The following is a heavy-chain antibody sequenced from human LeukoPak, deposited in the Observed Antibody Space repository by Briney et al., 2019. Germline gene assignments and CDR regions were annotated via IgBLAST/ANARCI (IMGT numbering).Heavy chain of an antibody. J-gene: IGHJ6*02. CDR1: GFTFSSYW. Sequence: GGSLRLSCAASGFTFSSYWMSWVRQAPGKGLEWVANIKQDGSEKYYVDSVKGRFTISRDNAKNSLYLQMNSLRAEDTAVYYCARDGPKFDYYGMDVWGRGTTVTVSS. CDR2: IKQDGSEK. V-gene: IGHV3-7*01. CDR3: ARDGPKFDYYGMDV.